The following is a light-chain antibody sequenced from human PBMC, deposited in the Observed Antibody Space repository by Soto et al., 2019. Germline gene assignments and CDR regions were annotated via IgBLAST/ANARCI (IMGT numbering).Light chain of an antibody. Sequence: EIVLTQSPGTLSLSPGERATLSYRASQSVSSSYLAWYQHKPGQAPGLLISGTSSRATGIPDRFSGSGAGTDFTLTISRLEPEDFAVYYCQQYGTTPWTFGQGTKVDIK. CDR1: QSVSSSY. J-gene: IGKJ1*01. CDR3: QQYGTTPWT. CDR2: GTS. V-gene: IGKV3-20*01.